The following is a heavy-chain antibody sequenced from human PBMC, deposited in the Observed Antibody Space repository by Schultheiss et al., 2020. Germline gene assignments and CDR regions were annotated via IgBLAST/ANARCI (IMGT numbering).Heavy chain of an antibody. V-gene: IGHV4-34*01. CDR3: VRPRLTALEARRGRYGWDV. D-gene: IGHD3-16*01. CDR2: IYRSGTI. CDR1: GGSFSAYQ. Sequence: ETLSLTCAVHGGSFSAYQWSWIRHSPRKGLEWIGEIYRSGTINYNPSLKSRVTMSIDTSKNQVSLSVNSVTAADTAVYYCVRPRLTALEARRGRYGWDVWGPGTAVTVSS. J-gene: IGHJ6*02.